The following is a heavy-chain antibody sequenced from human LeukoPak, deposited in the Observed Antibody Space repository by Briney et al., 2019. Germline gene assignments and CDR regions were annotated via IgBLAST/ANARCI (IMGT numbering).Heavy chain of an antibody. J-gene: IGHJ4*02. V-gene: IGHV6-1*01. CDR2: TNYRSKWYN. CDR3: ARVTASGSHDY. Sequence: SQTLSLTCAISGDSVSSGAWNWIRQSPSRGLEWLGRTNYRSKWYNDYAVSVSSRITISPDTSENQFSLQLSSVTPEDTAIYYCARVTASGSHDYWGQGTLVTVSS. CDR1: GDSVSSGA. D-gene: IGHD3-10*01.